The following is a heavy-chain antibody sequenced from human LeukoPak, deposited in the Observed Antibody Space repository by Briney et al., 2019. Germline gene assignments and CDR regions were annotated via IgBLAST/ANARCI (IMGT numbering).Heavy chain of an antibody. Sequence: SETLSLTCSVSGGSIRSYFWSWLRQSAGRGLEHIGRIYSTGSTNYSPSLKSRVSMSVDTCKNQFSLTLRSVTAADTPIYYCARAGYTSTWTFDYWGQGILVTAYS. D-gene: IGHD3-16*02. CDR3: ARAGYTSTWTFDY. V-gene: IGHV4-4*07. J-gene: IGHJ4*02. CDR2: IYSTGST. CDR1: GGSIRSYF.